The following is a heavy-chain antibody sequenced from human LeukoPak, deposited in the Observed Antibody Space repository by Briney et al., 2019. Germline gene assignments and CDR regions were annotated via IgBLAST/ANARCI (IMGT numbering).Heavy chain of an antibody. V-gene: IGHV4-34*01. CDR1: GGSFSGYY. CDR2: INHSGST. D-gene: IGHD2-8*02. CDR3: ARHPGILGFDY. Sequence: SETLSLTCAVYGGSFSGYYWSWIRQPPGKGLEWIGEINHSGSTYYNPSLKSRVTISVDTSKNQFSPKLSSVTAADTAVYYCARHPGILGFDYWGQGTLVTVSS. J-gene: IGHJ4*02.